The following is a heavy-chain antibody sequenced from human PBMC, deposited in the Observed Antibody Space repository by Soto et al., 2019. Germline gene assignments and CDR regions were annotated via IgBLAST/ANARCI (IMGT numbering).Heavy chain of an antibody. Sequence: PTETLSLTCTVSGGSISSSSYYWGWIRQPPGKGLEWIGSIYYSGGTYYNPSLKSRVTISVDTSKNQFSLKLSSVTAADTAVYYCARHDSSSELDYWGQGTLVTVSS. CDR2: IYYSGGT. J-gene: IGHJ4*02. V-gene: IGHV4-39*01. CDR1: GGSISSSSYY. CDR3: ARHDSSSELDY. D-gene: IGHD6-6*01.